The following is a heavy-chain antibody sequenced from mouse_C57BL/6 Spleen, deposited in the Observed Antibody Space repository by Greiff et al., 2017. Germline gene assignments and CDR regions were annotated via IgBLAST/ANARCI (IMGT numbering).Heavy chain of an antibody. CDR1: GYTFTSYW. J-gene: IGHJ4*01. D-gene: IGHD1-2*01. V-gene: IGHV1-69*01. CDR3: ARYYYGYYYAMDY. CDR2: IDPSDSYT. Sequence: QVQLQQPGAELVMPGASVKLSCKASGYTFTSYWMHWVKQRPGQGLEWIGEIDPSDSYTNYNQKFKSKSTLTVDKSSSTAYMQLSSLTSEDSAVYYCARYYYGYYYAMDYWGQGTSVTVSS.